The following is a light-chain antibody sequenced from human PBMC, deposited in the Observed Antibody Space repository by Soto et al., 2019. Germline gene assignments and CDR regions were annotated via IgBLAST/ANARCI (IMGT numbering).Light chain of an antibody. CDR3: QPYGNSRWT. V-gene: IGKV3-20*01. CDR1: QGVSSRY. CDR2: GAS. Sequence: EIVLTQSPGTLSLSPGERATLSCRASQGVSSRYLAWYQQNPGQAPRLLISGASTRATGIPDRFSGSGSGTDFTLTISRLEPEDFAVYYCQPYGNSRWTFGQGTKVEIK. J-gene: IGKJ1*01.